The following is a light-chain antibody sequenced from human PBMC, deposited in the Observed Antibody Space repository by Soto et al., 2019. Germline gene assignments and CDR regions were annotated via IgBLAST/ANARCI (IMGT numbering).Light chain of an antibody. V-gene: IGKV1-39*01. CDR3: QQSYSTPWT. J-gene: IGKJ1*01. CDR2: AVS. CDR1: QSISRY. Sequence: DIQMTQSPSSLSASVGDRVTITCRTSQSISRYLNWYQQQPGKAPKVLIYAVSSGGQSGVPSRFSGSGSGTDFTLTISSLQPEDFATYYCQQSYSTPWTFGQGTRVEIK.